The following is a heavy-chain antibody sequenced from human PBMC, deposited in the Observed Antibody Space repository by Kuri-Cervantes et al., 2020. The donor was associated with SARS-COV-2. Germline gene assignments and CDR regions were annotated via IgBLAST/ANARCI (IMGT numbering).Heavy chain of an antibody. CDR3: TRGVDFWSGYPPTTTDAFDI. CDR2: IRSKAYGGTT. J-gene: IGHJ3*02. V-gene: IGHV3-49*03. D-gene: IGHD3-3*01. CDR1: GFTFGDYA. Sequence: GESLKISCTASGFTFGDYAMSWFRQAPGKGLEWVGFIRSKAYGGTTEYAASVKGRFTISRDDSKSIAYLQMNSLKTEDTAVYYCTRGVDFWSGYPPTTTDAFDIWGQGTMVTVSS.